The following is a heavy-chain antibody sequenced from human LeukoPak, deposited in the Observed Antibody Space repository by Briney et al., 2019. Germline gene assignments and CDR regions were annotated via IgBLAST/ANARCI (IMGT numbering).Heavy chain of an antibody. V-gene: IGHV3-43*02. CDR3: AKDAHSYYDFWSGSCDY. CDR2: ISGDGGST. CDR1: GFTSDDYA. J-gene: IGHJ4*02. D-gene: IGHD3-3*01. Sequence: PGGSLRLSCAASGFTSDDYAMHWVRQAPGKGLEGVSLISGDGGSTYYADSVKGRFTISRDNSKNSLYLQMNSLRTEDTALYYCAKDAHSYYDFWSGSCDYWGQGTLVTVSS.